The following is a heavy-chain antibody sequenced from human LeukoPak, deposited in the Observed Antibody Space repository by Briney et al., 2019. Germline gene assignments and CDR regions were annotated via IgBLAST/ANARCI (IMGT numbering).Heavy chain of an antibody. CDR2: IYYSGST. D-gene: IGHD2-2*01. V-gene: IGHV4-39*01. J-gene: IGHJ3*02. CDR3: ARRLVVPALGYTAFDI. CDR1: GGSISSSSYY. Sequence: SETLSLTCTVSGGSISSSSYYWGWIRQPPGKGLEWIGSIYYSGSTYYNPSLKSRVTISVDTSKNQFSLKLSSVTAADTAVYYCARRLVVPALGYTAFDIWGQGTMVTVSS.